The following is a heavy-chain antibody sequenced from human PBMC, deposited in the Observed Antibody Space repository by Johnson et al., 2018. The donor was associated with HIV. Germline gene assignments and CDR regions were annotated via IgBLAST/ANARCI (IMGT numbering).Heavy chain of an antibody. CDR2: IYSDGTT. D-gene: IGHD3-16*02. CDR1: AFSVSSNY. V-gene: IGHV3-66*01. CDR3: ARGGLGYQNIHDPFDI. J-gene: IGHJ3*02. Sequence: VQLVESGGGLVQPGGSLRLSCAVSAFSVSSNYMSWVRQAPGKGLEWVSVIYSDGTTYYADSMKGRFTISRDNSKNSLYLQMNSLRVEDTAVYYCARGGLGYQNIHDPFDIWGQGTMVTVSS.